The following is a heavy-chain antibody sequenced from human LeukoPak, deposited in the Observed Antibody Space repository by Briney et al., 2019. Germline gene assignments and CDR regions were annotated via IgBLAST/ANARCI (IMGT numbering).Heavy chain of an antibody. CDR3: AREPGADFSKHTSGGYYFDY. CDR1: GGTFSSYA. J-gene: IGHJ4*02. V-gene: IGHV1-69*05. D-gene: IGHD4-11*01. Sequence: GASVKVSCKASGGTFSSYAISWVRQAPGQGLEWMRRIIPIFGTANYAQKFQGRVTITTDESTSTAYMELSSLRSEDTAVYYCAREPGADFSKHTSGGYYFDYWGQGTPVTVSS. CDR2: IIPIFGTA.